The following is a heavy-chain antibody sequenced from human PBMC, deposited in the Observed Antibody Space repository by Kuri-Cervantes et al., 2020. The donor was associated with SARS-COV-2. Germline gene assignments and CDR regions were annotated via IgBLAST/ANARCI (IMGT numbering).Heavy chain of an antibody. CDR3: ARDLASGWANKDV. CDR2: ISSSGSTI. Sequence: GESLKISCAASGFTVSSNYMSWVRQAPGKGLEWGSYISSSGSTIYYADSVKGRFTISRDNAKNSLYLQMNSLRAEDTAVYYCARDLASGWANKDVWGQGTTVTVSS. J-gene: IGHJ6*02. CDR1: GFTVSSNY. V-gene: IGHV3-11*04. D-gene: IGHD6-19*01.